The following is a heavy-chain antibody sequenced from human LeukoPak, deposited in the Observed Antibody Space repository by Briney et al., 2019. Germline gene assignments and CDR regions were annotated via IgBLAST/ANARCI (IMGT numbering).Heavy chain of an antibody. CDR3: ARDGFLGGGAYYYYGMDV. J-gene: IGHJ6*02. Sequence: GGSLRLSCAASGFTFSSYAMHWVRQAPGKGPEWVAVISYDGNNKYYADSVKGRFTISRDNSKNTLYLQMNSLRAEDTAVYYCARDGFLGGGAYYYYGMDVWGQGTTVTVSS. CDR1: GFTFSSYA. D-gene: IGHD3-16*01. V-gene: IGHV3-30-3*01. CDR2: ISYDGNNK.